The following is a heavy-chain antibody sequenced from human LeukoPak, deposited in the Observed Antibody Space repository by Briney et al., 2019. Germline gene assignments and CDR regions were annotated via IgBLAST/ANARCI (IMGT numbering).Heavy chain of an antibody. Sequence: GGSLRLSCAASGFPLSSYAMSWVRQVPGKGLEWVANIKQDGSEKYYVDSVKGRFTISRDDPKNSLYLQMNSLRAEDTAVYYCARDSWPFDYWGQGTLVTVSS. V-gene: IGHV3-7*01. CDR2: IKQDGSEK. CDR3: ARDSWPFDY. D-gene: IGHD2-15*01. CDR1: GFPLSSYA. J-gene: IGHJ4*02.